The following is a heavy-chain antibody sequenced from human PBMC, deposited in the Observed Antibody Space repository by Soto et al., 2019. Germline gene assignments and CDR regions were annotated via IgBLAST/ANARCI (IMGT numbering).Heavy chain of an antibody. D-gene: IGHD3-10*01. CDR2: ISYDGSNK. CDR1: GFTFSSYA. J-gene: IGHJ3*02. CDR3: PRTGVTMVRGVIGAFDI. V-gene: IGHV3-30-3*01. Sequence: GGSLRLSCAASGFTFSSYAMHWVRQAPGKGLEWVSVISYDGSNKYYAYSVKGRFTISRENSKNTLYLQMNSLRAEDTAVYYCPRTGVTMVRGVIGAFDIGGQGTMVTVSS.